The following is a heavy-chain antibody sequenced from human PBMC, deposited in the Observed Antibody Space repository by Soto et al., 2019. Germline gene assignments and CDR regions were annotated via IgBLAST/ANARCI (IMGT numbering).Heavy chain of an antibody. CDR1: RYIFTAYF. J-gene: IGHJ5*02. Sequence: QVQLVQSGAEVKKPGASVKVSCKAPRYIFTAYFMHWVRQAPGQGLEWMGWINPNNGATHYGLSFQGRVTMTRDTSISTAYMELCSLRSDDTAVYYCAPHDPGARFDPWGQGTLVIFSS. CDR2: INPNNGAT. D-gene: IGHD1-1*01. CDR3: APHDPGARFDP. V-gene: IGHV1-2*02.